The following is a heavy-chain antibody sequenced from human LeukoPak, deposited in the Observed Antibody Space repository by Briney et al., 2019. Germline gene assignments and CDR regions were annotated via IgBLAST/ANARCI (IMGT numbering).Heavy chain of an antibody. D-gene: IGHD3-10*02. CDR2: IKSNSGGI. CDR3: AREPRINMSPDAFDF. CDR1: EYTFTDYY. Sequence: EASVKVSCKTSEYTFTDYYLHWVRQAPGQGLEWMGWIKSNSGGIHYSQKFQDRVSITRDTSINTVYMELSSLTSGDTAIYYCAREPRINMSPDAFDFWGQGTLVTVFS. V-gene: IGHV1-2*02. J-gene: IGHJ3*01.